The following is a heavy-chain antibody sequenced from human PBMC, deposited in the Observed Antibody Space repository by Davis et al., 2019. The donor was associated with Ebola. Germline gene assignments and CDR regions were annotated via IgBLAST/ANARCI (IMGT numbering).Heavy chain of an antibody. D-gene: IGHD2-2*01. J-gene: IGHJ6*02. CDR1: GFTVSSNY. CDR2: IYSGGST. Sequence: GESLKISCAASGFTVSSNYMSWVRQAPGKGLEWVSVIYSGGSTYYADSVKGRFTISRDTSKNTLYLQMNSLRAEDTAVYYCARDNIVVVPAAITYYYYYGMDVWGQGTTVTVSS. V-gene: IGHV3-66*01. CDR3: ARDNIVVVPAAITYYYYYGMDV.